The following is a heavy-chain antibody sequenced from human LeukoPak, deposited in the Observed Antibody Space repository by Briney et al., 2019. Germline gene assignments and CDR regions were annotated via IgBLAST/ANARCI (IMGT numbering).Heavy chain of an antibody. CDR3: ARGADCSSTSCPYYFDY. CDR1: GGSFSGYY. D-gene: IGHD2-2*01. CDR2: INHSGST. V-gene: IGHV4-34*01. J-gene: IGHJ4*02. Sequence: SETLSLTCAVYGGSFSGYYWSWIRQPPGKGLEWIGEINHSGSTNYNPSLKSRVTISVDTSKNQFSLKLSSVTAADTAVYYCARGADCSSTSCPYYFDYWGQGTLVTVSS.